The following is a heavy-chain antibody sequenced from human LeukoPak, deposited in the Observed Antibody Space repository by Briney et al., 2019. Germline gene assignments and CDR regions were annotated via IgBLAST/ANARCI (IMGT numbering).Heavy chain of an antibody. V-gene: IGHV4-61*09. Sequence: PSQTLSLTCTVSGGSISSGSYYWSWIRQPAGKGLEWIGHIYASGGTKYNPSLESRVTISIDTSKNQLSPRLSSVTAADTAVYYCTREKSYGYIRADSWGQGTLVAVSS. D-gene: IGHD3-16*01. CDR3: TREKSYGYIRADS. J-gene: IGHJ4*02. CDR2: IYASGGT. CDR1: GGSISSGSYY.